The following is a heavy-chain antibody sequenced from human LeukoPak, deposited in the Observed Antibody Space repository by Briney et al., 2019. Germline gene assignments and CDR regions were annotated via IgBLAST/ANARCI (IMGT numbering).Heavy chain of an antibody. CDR2: INHSGST. J-gene: IGHJ4*02. CDR3: ARELVDIVVVVGAMTQPYYFDY. V-gene: IGHV4-34*01. Sequence: SETLSLTCAVYGGSFSGYYWSWIRQPPGKGLEWIGEINHSGSTNYNPSLKSRVTISVDTSKNQFSLKLSSVTAADTAVYYCARELVDIVVVVGAMTQPYYFDYWGQGTLVTVSS. CDR1: GGSFSGYY. D-gene: IGHD2-15*01.